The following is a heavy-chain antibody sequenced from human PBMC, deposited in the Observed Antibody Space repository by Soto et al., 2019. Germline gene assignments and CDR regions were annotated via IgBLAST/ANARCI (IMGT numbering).Heavy chain of an antibody. J-gene: IGHJ3*02. V-gene: IGHV4-34*01. Sequence: QVQLQQWGAGLLKPSETLSLTCAVYGGSFSGYYWSWIRQPPGKGLEGIGEINHSGSTNYNPSLKSRVTISVDTSKNQFSLKLSSVTAADTAVYYCARWVVVYDFRPFDAFDIWGQGTMVTVSS. D-gene: IGHD3-3*01. CDR1: GGSFSGYY. CDR2: INHSGST. CDR3: ARWVVVYDFRPFDAFDI.